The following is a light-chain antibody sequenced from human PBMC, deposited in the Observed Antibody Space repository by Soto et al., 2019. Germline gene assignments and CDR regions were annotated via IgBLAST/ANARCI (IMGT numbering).Light chain of an antibody. V-gene: IGKV3-20*01. J-gene: IGKJ1*01. CDR1: ETVPSAN. Sequence: EIVLPQSPGTLSLSPGERATLSCRASETVPSANLAWYQQKPGQAPRLLIYGASRRATGIPDRFSGSGSGTEFTLTISRLEPEDCAVFYWQQYGSSPRTFGQGTKVEIK. CDR2: GAS. CDR3: QQYGSSPRT.